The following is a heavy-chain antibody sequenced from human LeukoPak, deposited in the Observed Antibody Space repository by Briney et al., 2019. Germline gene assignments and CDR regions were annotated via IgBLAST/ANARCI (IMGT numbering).Heavy chain of an antibody. D-gene: IGHD6-13*01. CDR2: IKTKANSYAT. CDR3: TSSSWTDYYYYYYMDV. J-gene: IGHJ6*03. CDR1: GVTFSDSS. V-gene: IGHV3-73*01. Sequence: GGSLRLSCAASGVTFSDSSMHWVRQASGKGLEWVGRIKTKANSYATAYAASVKGRFTISRDDSKNTAYLQMNSLKTEDTAVYYCTSSSWTDYYYYYYMDVWGKGNRVTVSS.